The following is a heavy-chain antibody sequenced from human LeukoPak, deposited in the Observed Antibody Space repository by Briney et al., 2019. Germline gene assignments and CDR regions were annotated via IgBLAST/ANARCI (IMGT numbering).Heavy chain of an antibody. V-gene: IGHV1-2*02. Sequence: ASVKISCKASGYTFTGYYMHWVRQAPGQGLEWMGWINPNSGDTNYAQKFQGRVTMTRDTSISTAYMELSGLRSDDTAVYYCARGDYDSSGFDYWGQGTLVTVSS. CDR3: ARGDYDSSGFDY. CDR2: INPNSGDT. CDR1: GYTFTGYY. J-gene: IGHJ4*02. D-gene: IGHD3-22*01.